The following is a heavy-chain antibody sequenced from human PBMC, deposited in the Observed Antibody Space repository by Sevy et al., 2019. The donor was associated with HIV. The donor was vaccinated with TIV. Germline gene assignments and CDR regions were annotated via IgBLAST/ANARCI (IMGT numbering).Heavy chain of an antibody. D-gene: IGHD3-22*01. CDR2: IYYSGST. CDR3: ARLTQYYYDSSGYSYYYYGMDV. Sequence: SETLSLTCTVSGGSISSYYWSWIRQPPGKGLEWIGYIYYSGSTNYNPSLKSRVTISVDTSKNQFSLKLSSVTAADTAMYYCARLTQYYYDSSGYSYYYYGMDVWGQGTTVTVSS. CDR1: GGSISSYY. J-gene: IGHJ6*02. V-gene: IGHV4-59*01.